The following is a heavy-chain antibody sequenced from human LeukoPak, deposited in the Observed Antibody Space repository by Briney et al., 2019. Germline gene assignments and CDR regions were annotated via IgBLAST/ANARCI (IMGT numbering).Heavy chain of an antibody. V-gene: IGHV3-23*01. D-gene: IGHD2-21*02. CDR3: ARFNCGGDCYTDY. CDR2: ISGSGGST. CDR1: GFTFSSYA. Sequence: GGSLRLSCAASGFTFSSYAMSWVRQAPGKGLEWVSAISGSGGSTYYADSVKGRFTISRDNSKNTLYLQMNSLRAEDTAVYYCARFNCGGDCYTDYWGQGTLVTVSS. J-gene: IGHJ4*02.